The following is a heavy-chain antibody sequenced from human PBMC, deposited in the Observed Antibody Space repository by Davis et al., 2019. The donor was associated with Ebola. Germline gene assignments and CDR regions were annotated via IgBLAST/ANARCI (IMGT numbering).Heavy chain of an antibody. V-gene: IGHV4-39*01. J-gene: IGHJ4*02. CDR2: VSYSGDT. D-gene: IGHD6-19*01. CDR3: AKVIAVARFDI. CDR1: GGSIISESHR. Sequence: MPSETLSLTCTVSGGSIISESHRWAWIRQTPGKGLEWIGTVSYSGDTYYKSSLKNRVTIAVDTSKNQFSMRLTSVTASDTGAYYCAKVIAVARFDIWGRGTVVTVSS.